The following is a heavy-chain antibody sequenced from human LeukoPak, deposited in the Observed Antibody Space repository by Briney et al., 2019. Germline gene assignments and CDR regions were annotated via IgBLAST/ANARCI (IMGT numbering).Heavy chain of an antibody. CDR3: ARRRRDYDSPNAFDI. V-gene: IGHV4-31*11. J-gene: IGHJ3*02. CDR2: IYYSGST. Sequence: SETLSLTCAVYGGSFSGYYWSWIRQHPGKGLEWIGYIYYSGSTYYNPSLKSRVTISVDTSKDQFSLKLSSVTAADTAVYYCARRRRDYDSPNAFDIWGQGTMVTVSS. CDR1: GGSFSGYY. D-gene: IGHD3-16*01.